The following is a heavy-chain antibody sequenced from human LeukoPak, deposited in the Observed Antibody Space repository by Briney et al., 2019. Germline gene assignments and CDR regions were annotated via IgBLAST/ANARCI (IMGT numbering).Heavy chain of an antibody. CDR1: GGSISSGGYY. D-gene: IGHD3-22*01. Sequence: SETLSLTCTVSGGSISSGGYYWSWIRQHPGKGLEWIGYIYYSGSTYYNPFLKSRVTISVDTSKNQFSLKLSSVTAADTAVYYCARDSSGYKYYFDYWGQGTLVTVSS. V-gene: IGHV4-31*03. J-gene: IGHJ4*02. CDR3: ARDSSGYKYYFDY. CDR2: IYYSGST.